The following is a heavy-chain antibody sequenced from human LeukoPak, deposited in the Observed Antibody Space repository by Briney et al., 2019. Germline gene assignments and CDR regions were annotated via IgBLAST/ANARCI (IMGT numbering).Heavy chain of an antibody. CDR2: IYYSGST. V-gene: IGHV4-59*01. J-gene: IGHJ3*02. D-gene: IGHD3-10*01. CDR1: GGSITNYY. CDR3: ARDPFGSNAFDI. Sequence: PSETLSLTCIVSGGSITNYYWSWIRQPPGKGLEWIGYIYYSGSTYYNPSLKSRVTISVDTSNNQFSLRLNSVTAADTAVYYCARDPFGSNAFDIWGQGTVVAVSS.